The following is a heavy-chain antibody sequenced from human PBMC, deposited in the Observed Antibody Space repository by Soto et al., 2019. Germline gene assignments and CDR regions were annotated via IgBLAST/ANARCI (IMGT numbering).Heavy chain of an antibody. J-gene: IGHJ4*02. Sequence: SGPTLVNPTQTLTLTCTFSGFSLSTSGMCVSWIRQPPGKALEWLARIDWDDDKYYSTSLKTRLTISKDTSKNQVVLTMTNVDPVDTATYYCARRGIAGYYFDYWGQGTLVTVSS. CDR3: ARRGIAGYYFDY. CDR1: GFSLSTSGMC. D-gene: IGHD2-21*01. V-gene: IGHV2-70*11. CDR2: IDWDDDK.